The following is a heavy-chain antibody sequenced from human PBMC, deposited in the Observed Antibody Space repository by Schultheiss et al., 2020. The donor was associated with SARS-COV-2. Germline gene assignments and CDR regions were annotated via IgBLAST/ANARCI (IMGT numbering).Heavy chain of an antibody. V-gene: IGHV3-23*01. CDR1: GFTFSSYA. J-gene: IGHJ6*03. Sequence: GESLKISCAASGFTFSSYAMSWVRQAPGKGLEWVSAISGSGGSTYYADSVKGRFTISRDNSKNTLYLQMNSLRAEDTAVYYCAKEGWHKYYYYMDVWGKGTTVTVSS. D-gene: IGHD6-19*01. CDR3: AKEGWHKYYYYMDV. CDR2: ISGSGGST.